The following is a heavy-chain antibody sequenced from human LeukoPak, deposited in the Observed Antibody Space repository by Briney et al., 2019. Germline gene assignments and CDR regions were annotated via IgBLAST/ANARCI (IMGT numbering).Heavy chain of an antibody. D-gene: IGHD6-13*01. CDR3: ARQGLAAAGFPFDY. Sequence: SETLSLTCTVSGGSISSSSYYWGWIRQPPGKGLEWIGSIYYSGSTYHNPSLKSRVTISVDTSKNQFSLKLSSVTAADTAVYYCARQGLAAAGFPFDYWGQGTLVTVSS. CDR1: GGSISSSSYY. V-gene: IGHV4-39*01. CDR2: IYYSGST. J-gene: IGHJ4*02.